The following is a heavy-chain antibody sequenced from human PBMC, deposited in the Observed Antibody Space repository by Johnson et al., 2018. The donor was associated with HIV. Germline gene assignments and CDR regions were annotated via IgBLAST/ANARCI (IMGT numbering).Heavy chain of an antibody. J-gene: IGHJ3*02. CDR3: ARDVSYRYDSDGWADAFDI. D-gene: IGHD3-22*01. CDR2: ISSSGTII. V-gene: IGHV3-11*04. Sequence: QVQLVESGGGLVKAGGSLRLSCAASGFIFSDYYMSWIRQAPGKGLEWVSYISSSGTIIYYVDSVKGRFTISRDNSKNTLYLQMNTLRAEDTAVYYCARDVSYRYDSDGWADAFDIWGQGTMVTVSS. CDR1: GFIFSDYY.